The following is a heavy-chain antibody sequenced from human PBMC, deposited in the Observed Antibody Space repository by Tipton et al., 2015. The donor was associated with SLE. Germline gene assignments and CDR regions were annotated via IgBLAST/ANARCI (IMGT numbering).Heavy chain of an antibody. J-gene: IGHJ4*01. CDR3: ARGESSGYYVDY. V-gene: IGHV3-74*01. CDR2: IYTDGSRT. CDR1: GFTFSSYW. Sequence: SLRLSCAASGFTFSSYWMHWVRQAPGKGLVWVSRIYTDGSRTHYADSVRGRFTISRDNAKNTLYLQMNSLGAEDTAAYYCARGESSGYYVDYWGHGTLVTVSS. D-gene: IGHD3-22*01.